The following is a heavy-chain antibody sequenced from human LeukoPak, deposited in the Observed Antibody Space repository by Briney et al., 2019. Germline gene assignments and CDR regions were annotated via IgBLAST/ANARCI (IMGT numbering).Heavy chain of an antibody. CDR3: ARDKSHDFWSAFDY. CDR2: MNPNSGNT. Sequence: ASVKVSCKASGYTFSSYDINWVRQATGQGLEWMGWMNPNSGNTGYAQKFQGRVTMTRNTSISTAYMELRSLRSDDTAVYYCARDKSHDFWSAFDYWGQGTLVTVSS. D-gene: IGHD3-3*01. CDR1: GYTFSSYD. V-gene: IGHV1-8*02. J-gene: IGHJ4*02.